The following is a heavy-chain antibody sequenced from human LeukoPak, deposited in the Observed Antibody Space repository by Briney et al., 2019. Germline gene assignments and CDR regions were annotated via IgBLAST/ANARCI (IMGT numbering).Heavy chain of an antibody. J-gene: IGHJ4*02. CDR1: GFTFSSYA. Sequence: GGSLRLSCAASGFTFSSYAMHWVRQAPGKGLEWVAVISYDGSNKYYADSVKGRFTISRDNSKNTLYLQMNSLRAEDTAVYYCARADQNDYWGQGTLVTVSS. CDR2: ISYDGSNK. CDR3: ARADQNDY. V-gene: IGHV3-30-3*01.